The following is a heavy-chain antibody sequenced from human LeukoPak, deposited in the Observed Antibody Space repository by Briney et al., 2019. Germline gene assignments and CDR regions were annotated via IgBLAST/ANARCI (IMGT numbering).Heavy chain of an antibody. J-gene: IGHJ4*02. CDR1: GFTVSSHY. V-gene: IGHV3-66*02. D-gene: IGHD1-1*01. CDR2: IYRGGKT. Sequence: GGSLRLSCAASGFTVSSHYMTWVRQAPGRGLEWVSVIYRGGKTYYADSVKGRFTISRDNSKNTLYLQMNSLKTEDTAVYYCAREDTGDLAFDYWGQGTLVTVSS. CDR3: AREDTGDLAFDY.